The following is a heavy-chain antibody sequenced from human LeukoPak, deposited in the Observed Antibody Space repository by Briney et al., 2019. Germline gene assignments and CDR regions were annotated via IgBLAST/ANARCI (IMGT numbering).Heavy chain of an antibody. D-gene: IGHD1-26*01. J-gene: IGHJ4*02. Sequence: GRSLRLSCAASGFTFRDYGMHWVRQAPGKGLEWVALIWYDGTTKDYADSVKGRFTISRDNSKNSLYLQMNSLRAEDTAVYYCARPRMVGATTYYFAYWGQGTLVTVSS. CDR3: ARPRMVGATTYYFAY. V-gene: IGHV3-33*03. CDR1: GFTFRDYG. CDR2: IWYDGTTK.